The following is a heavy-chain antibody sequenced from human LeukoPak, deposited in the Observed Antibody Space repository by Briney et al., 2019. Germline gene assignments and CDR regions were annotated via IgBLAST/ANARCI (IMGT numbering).Heavy chain of an antibody. V-gene: IGHV1-8*01. D-gene: IGHD3-3*01. CDR2: MNPNSGNT. Sequence: ASVKVSXRASGYTFTSYDINWLRQATGQGLEWIGWMNPNSGNTGYARKFQGRVTMTRNTSISTAYMELSSLRSEDTAVYYCARATIFGVVIIVGFDYWGQGTLATVSS. J-gene: IGHJ4*02. CDR3: ARATIFGVVIIVGFDY. CDR1: GYTFTSYD.